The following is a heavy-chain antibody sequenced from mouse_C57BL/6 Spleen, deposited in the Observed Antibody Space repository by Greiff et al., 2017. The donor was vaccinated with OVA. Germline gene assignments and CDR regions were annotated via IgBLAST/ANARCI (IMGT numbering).Heavy chain of an antibody. D-gene: IGHD1-1*01. Sequence: VKLQESGAELVKPGASVKLSCKASGYTFTSYWMHWVKQRPGRGLEWIGRIDPNSGGTKYNEKFKSKATLTVDKPSSTAYMQLSSLTSEDSAVYYCARDYYGSSYKFAYWGQGTLVTVSA. V-gene: IGHV1-72*01. CDR2: IDPNSGGT. CDR3: ARDYYGSSYKFAY. CDR1: GYTFTSYW. J-gene: IGHJ3*01.